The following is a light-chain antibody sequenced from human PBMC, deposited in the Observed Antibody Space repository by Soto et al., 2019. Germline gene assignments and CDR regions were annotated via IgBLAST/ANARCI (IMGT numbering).Light chain of an antibody. V-gene: IGKV3-20*01. Sequence: EIVLTQSPGTLSLSPGERTTLSCRASQSVRSTYLAWYQQKPGQAPRLLVYGASTRAAGIPGRFSGSGSGTHFSLIISRLEPEDFAVYYCQHYGSSPLYTLGQGTKLEIK. J-gene: IGKJ2*01. CDR3: QHYGSSPLYT. CDR2: GAS. CDR1: QSVRSTY.